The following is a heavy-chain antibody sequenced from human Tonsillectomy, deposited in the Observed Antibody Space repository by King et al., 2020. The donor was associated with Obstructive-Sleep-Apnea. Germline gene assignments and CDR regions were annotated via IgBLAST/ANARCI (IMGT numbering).Heavy chain of an antibody. CDR1: GFIFREYA. D-gene: IGHD3-22*01. CDR3: AKPDTWVFYAPLGEGYYLDF. CDR2: ISGRGGNK. J-gene: IGHJ5*01. Sequence: VQLVESGGGLVQAGGSLRLSCAASGFIFREYAMSWVRQAPGKGLEWVSGISGRGGNKYHAGSVKGRVAISRDNSKNTLYLQMNSLRDEDTAVYYCAKPDTWVFYAPLGEGYYLDFWGQGTLVTVSS. V-gene: IGHV3-23*04.